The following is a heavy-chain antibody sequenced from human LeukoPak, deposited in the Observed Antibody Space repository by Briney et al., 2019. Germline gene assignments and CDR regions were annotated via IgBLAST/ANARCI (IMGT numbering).Heavy chain of an antibody. D-gene: IGHD3-10*01. CDR2: IHQDGRDK. J-gene: IGHJ6*02. Sequence: GESLTLSCAVSRFRLSNYWMSWVRQAPGKGLKWVANIHQDGRDKYYVDSVMGRFTISKDNAKNSVYHQMNSLRPEDTAIYYCAWYGVTHGLDVWGQGTTVTVSS. CDR3: AWYGVTHGLDV. CDR1: RFRLSNYW. V-gene: IGHV3-7*01.